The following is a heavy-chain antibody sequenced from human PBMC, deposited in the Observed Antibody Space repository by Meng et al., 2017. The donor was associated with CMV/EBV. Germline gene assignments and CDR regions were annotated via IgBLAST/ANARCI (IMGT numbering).Heavy chain of an antibody. J-gene: IGHJ1*01. CDR3: ACSNEGVNPGFSAEYFQH. D-gene: IGHD1-14*01. Sequence: ASGKVSCKASGYTFTSYYMHWVRQTPGQGLEWMGIINPSGGSTSYAQKFQGRVTMTRDTSTSTVYMELSSLRSEDTAVYYCACSNEGVNPGFSAEYFQHWGQGTLVTVSS. CDR1: GYTFTSYY. CDR2: INPSGGST. V-gene: IGHV1-46*01.